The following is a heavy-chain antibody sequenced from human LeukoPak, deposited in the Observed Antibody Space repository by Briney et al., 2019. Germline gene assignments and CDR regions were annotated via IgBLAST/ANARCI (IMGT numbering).Heavy chain of an antibody. V-gene: IGHV4-59*01. J-gene: IGHJ6*03. D-gene: IGHD5-12*01. CDR1: GGSISSYY. CDR3: ARDGLTEDSGYDNYYYYYMDV. CDR2: IYYSGST. Sequence: SETLSLTCTVSGGSISSYYWSWIRQPPGKGLEWIGYIYYSGSTNYNPSLKSRVTISVDTSKNQFSLKLSSVTAADTAVYYCARDGLTEDSGYDNYYYYYMDVWGKGTTVTISS.